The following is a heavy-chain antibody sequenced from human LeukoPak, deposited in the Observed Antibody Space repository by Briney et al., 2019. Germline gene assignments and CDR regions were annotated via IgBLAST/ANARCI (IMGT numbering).Heavy chain of an antibody. V-gene: IGHV4-59*01. Sequence: SETLSLTCTVSGASISSYYWSWIRQPPGKGLEWIGYIYYSGSTNYNPSLKSRVTISVDTSKNQFSLKLSSVTAADTAVYYCARGEYHFDYWGQGTLVTVSS. CDR3: ARGEYHFDY. J-gene: IGHJ4*02. CDR2: IYYSGST. D-gene: IGHD2-2*02. CDR1: GASISSYY.